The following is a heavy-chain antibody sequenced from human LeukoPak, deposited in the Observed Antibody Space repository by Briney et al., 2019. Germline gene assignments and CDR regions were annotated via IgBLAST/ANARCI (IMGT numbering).Heavy chain of an antibody. D-gene: IGHD3-22*01. CDR2: ISYDGSNK. V-gene: IGHV3-30-3*01. J-gene: IGHJ3*02. CDR1: GFTFSSYA. Sequence: GGSLRLSCAASGFTFSSYAMHWVRQAPGKGLEWVAVISYDGSNKYHADSVKGRFTISRDNSKNTLYLQMNSLRAEDTAVYYCARPLIVVVINDAFDIWGQGTMVTVSS. CDR3: ARPLIVVVINDAFDI.